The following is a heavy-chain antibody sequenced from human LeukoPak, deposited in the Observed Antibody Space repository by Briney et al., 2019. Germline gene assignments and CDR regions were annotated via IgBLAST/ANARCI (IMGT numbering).Heavy chain of an antibody. D-gene: IGHD3-10*01. CDR3: ARENYYGSGSYLRWFDP. Sequence: SETLSLTCTVSGGSISSRIYYWGWVRQPPGKGLEWIGEINHSGSTNYNPSLKSRVTISVDTSKNQFSLKLSSVTAADTAVYYCARENYYGSGSYLRWFDPWGQGTLVTVSS. J-gene: IGHJ5*02. V-gene: IGHV4-39*07. CDR1: GGSISSRIYY. CDR2: INHSGST.